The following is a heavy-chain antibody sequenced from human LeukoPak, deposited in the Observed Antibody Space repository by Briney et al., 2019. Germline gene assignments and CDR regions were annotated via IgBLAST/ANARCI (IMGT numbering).Heavy chain of an antibody. D-gene: IGHD3-16*02. Sequence: GASVKVSCKASGYTFTSYDTNWVRQATGQGLEWMGWMNPNSGNTGYAQKFQGRVTMTRNTSISTAYMELSSLRSEDTAVYYCARGLHYDYVWGSYRYPFDYWGQGTLVTVSS. V-gene: IGHV1-8*01. CDR1: GYTFTSYD. CDR3: ARGLHYDYVWGSYRYPFDY. CDR2: MNPNSGNT. J-gene: IGHJ4*02.